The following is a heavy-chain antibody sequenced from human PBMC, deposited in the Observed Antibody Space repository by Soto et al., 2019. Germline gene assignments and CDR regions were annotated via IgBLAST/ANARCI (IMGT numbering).Heavy chain of an antibody. V-gene: IGHV2-5*02. CDR2: IYWDDGK. CDR3: AHRPYNGGSRPFDF. Sequence: SGPTLVNPPHNHTLACTFSGFSLTTTGVGVSWLRQPPGKALEWLALIYWDDGKRYSPSPSLKNRLTITKDTSKNQVVLTMANMDPMDTATYYCAHRPYNGGSRPFDFWGQGTLVTVSS. J-gene: IGHJ4*02. D-gene: IGHD2-8*01. CDR1: GFSLTTTGVG.